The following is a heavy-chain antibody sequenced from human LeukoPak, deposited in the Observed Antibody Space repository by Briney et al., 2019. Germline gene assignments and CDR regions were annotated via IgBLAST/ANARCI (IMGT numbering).Heavy chain of an antibody. CDR3: AKEGDYVWGSSSSGY. CDR1: GFPFDYYG. V-gene: IGHV3-30*02. Sequence: TGGSLRLSCAASGFPFDYYGFHWVRQAPGKGLEWVAFIRYDGNDKFYGESVKGRFTISKDTSRNTLYLQMNSLRLEDTAVYYCAKEGDYVWGSSSSGYWGQGTLVTVSS. J-gene: IGHJ4*02. CDR2: IRYDGNDK. D-gene: IGHD3-16*01.